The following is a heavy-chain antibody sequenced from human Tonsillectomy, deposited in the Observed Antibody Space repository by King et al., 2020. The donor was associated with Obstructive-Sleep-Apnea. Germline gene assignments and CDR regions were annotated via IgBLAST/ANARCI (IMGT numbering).Heavy chain of an antibody. Sequence: LQLQESGPGLVKPSETLSLTCTVSGGSISSYYWSWIRQPPGKGLEWIGHIYYSGSTNYNPSLKSRVTISVDTSKNQFSLKLSSVTAADTAVYYCARASHDYGGNPNFDYWGQGTLVTVSS. CDR2: IYYSGST. V-gene: IGHV4-59*01. CDR3: ARASHDYGGNPNFDY. J-gene: IGHJ4*02. D-gene: IGHD4-23*01. CDR1: GGSISSYY.